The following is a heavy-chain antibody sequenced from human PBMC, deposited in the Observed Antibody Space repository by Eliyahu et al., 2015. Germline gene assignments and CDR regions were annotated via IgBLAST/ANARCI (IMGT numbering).Heavy chain of an antibody. D-gene: IGHD3-3*01. CDR2: ISSSSSYT. J-gene: IGHJ5*02. CDR1: GFXFXXXX. V-gene: IGHV3-11*06. Sequence: QVQLVESGGGLVKPGGSLRLSCAASGFXFXXXXMSWIRQAPGKGLGWVSYISSSSSYTNYADSVKGRFTISRDNAKNSLYLQMNSLRAEDTAVYYCARVSRLGGWSGRQYWFDPWGQGTLVTVSS. CDR3: ARVSRLGGWSGRQYWFDP.